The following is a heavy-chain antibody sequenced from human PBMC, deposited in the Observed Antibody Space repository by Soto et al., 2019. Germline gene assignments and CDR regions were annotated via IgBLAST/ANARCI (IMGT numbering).Heavy chain of an antibody. D-gene: IGHD3-16*01. CDR1: GFTFRSYV. CDR3: ARWGTTGGLDV. CDR2: TSYDGSDK. J-gene: IGHJ1*01. Sequence: QVQLVESGGGVVQPGTSLRVSCVGSGFTFRSYVIHWVRQAPGKGLEWVALTSYDGSDKYYGVSVRGRFTISRDNSRNTVDLQMDSLRLEDTALYYCARWGTTGGLDVWGQGILVSVSS. V-gene: IGHV3-33*05.